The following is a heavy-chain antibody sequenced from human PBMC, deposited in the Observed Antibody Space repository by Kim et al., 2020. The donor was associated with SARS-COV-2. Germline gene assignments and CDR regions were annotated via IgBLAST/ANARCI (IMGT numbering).Heavy chain of an antibody. J-gene: IGHJ4*02. CDR2: IYYSGST. CDR3: ARQAHSITMIVVVIRGYFDY. CDR1: GGSISSSSYY. Sequence: SETLSLTCTVSGGSISSSSYYWGWIRQPPGKGLEWIGSIYYSGSTYYNPSLKSRVTISVDTSKNQFSLKLSSVTAADTAVYYCARQAHSITMIVVVIRGYFDYWGQGTLVTVSS. V-gene: IGHV4-39*01. D-gene: IGHD3-22*01.